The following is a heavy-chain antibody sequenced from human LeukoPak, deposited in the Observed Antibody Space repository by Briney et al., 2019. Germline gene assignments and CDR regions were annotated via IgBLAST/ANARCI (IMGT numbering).Heavy chain of an antibody. CDR3: ARDKHYYDSSGYFWRYYFDY. J-gene: IGHJ4*02. CDR1: GGSISSGDYY. D-gene: IGHD3-22*01. V-gene: IGHV4-30-4*08. Sequence: PSQTLSLACTVSGGSISSGDYYWSWIRQPPGKGLEWIGYIYYSGSTYYNPSLKSRVTISVDTSKNQFSLKLSSVTAADTAVYYCARDKHYYDSSGYFWRYYFDYWGQGTLVTVSS. CDR2: IYYSGST.